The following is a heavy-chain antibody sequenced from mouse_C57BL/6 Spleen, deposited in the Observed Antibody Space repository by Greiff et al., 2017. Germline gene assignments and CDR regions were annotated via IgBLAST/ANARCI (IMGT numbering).Heavy chain of an antibody. D-gene: IGHD2-3*01. Sequence: VQLQQPGAELVRPGSSVKLSCKASGYTFTSYWMHWVKQRPIQGLEWIGNIDPSDSETHYNQKFKDKATLTVDKSSSTAYMQLSSLTSEDSAVYYCARTGGYYGNFDYWGQGTTLTVSS. CDR2: IDPSDSET. J-gene: IGHJ2*01. CDR3: ARTGGYYGNFDY. V-gene: IGHV1-52*01. CDR1: GYTFTSYW.